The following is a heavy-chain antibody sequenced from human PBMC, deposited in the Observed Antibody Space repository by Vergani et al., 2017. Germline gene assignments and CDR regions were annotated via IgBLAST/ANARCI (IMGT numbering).Heavy chain of an antibody. J-gene: IGHJ6*02. CDR3: ARDIEEESDYAYYCYYIMDV. CDR2: ISGYGGST. Sequence: EVQLVESGGGVVQPGGSLRLSCAASGFTFDDYAMHWVRQAPGKGLEWVSFISGYGGSTYYADSVKGRFTISRDNSKNSLYLQMNSLRTEDTALYYCARDIEEESDYAYYCYYIMDVWGQGTTVTVSS. V-gene: IGHV3-43*02. CDR1: GFTFDDYA. D-gene: IGHD4-17*01.